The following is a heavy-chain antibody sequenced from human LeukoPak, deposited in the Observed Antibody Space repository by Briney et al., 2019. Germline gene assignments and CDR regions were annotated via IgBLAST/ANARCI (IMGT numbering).Heavy chain of an antibody. V-gene: IGHV4-34*01. CDR1: GGSFSGYY. CDR2: INHSGST. Sequence: SETLSLTCAVYGGSFSGYYWSWIRQPPRKGLEWIGEINHSGSTNYNPSLKSRVTISVDTSKNQFSLKLSSVTAADTAVYYCARGRVYSSSWYKGASRYYYMDVWGKGTTVTVSS. D-gene: IGHD6-13*01. J-gene: IGHJ6*03. CDR3: ARGRVYSSSWYKGASRYYYMDV.